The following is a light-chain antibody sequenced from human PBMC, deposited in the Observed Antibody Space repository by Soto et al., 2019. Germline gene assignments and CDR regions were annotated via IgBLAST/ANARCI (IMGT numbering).Light chain of an antibody. CDR1: QFVSSSL. Sequence: EIVLTQSPGTLSLSPGERATLSCRAGQFVSSSLLAWYQQKAGQAPRLLIYGASNRATGIPDRFIGTGSGTDFTLTISRLEPEDFAVYYWQQYGSSPITFGQGTRLEIK. J-gene: IGKJ5*01. V-gene: IGKV3-20*01. CDR3: QQYGSSPIT. CDR2: GAS.